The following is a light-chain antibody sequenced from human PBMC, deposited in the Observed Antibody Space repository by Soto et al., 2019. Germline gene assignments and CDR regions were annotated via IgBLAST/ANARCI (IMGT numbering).Light chain of an antibody. CDR1: SSNIGAGYD. Sequence: QSVLTQPPSVSGAPGQRVTISCTGSSSNIGAGYDVHWYQQLPGTAPKLLIYGNTNRPSGVPDRFSGSKSGTSASLAITGLQADDEADYYCQSYDSSLNGVVFGGGTKLPVL. CDR3: QSYDSSLNGVV. V-gene: IGLV1-40*01. CDR2: GNT. J-gene: IGLJ2*01.